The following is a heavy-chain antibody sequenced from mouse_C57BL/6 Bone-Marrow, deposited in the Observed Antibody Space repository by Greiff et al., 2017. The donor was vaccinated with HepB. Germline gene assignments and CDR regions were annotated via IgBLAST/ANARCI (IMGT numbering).Heavy chain of an antibody. J-gene: IGHJ2*01. Sequence: VQLKEPGAELVKPGASVKLSCKASGYTFTSYWMQWVKQRPGQGLEWIGEIDPSDSYTNYNQKFKGKATLTVDTSSSTAYMQLSSLTSEDSAVYYCARRTPYYFDYWGQGTTLTVSS. CDR3: ARRTPYYFDY. V-gene: IGHV1-50*01. CDR2: IDPSDSYT. CDR1: GYTFTSYW.